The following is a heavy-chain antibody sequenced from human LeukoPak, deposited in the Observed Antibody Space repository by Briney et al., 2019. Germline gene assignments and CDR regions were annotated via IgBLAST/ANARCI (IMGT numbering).Heavy chain of an antibody. CDR2: INPNSGGT. CDR3: ARVSRGYSYGRSDFDY. Sequence: GASVKVSCQASGYTFAGYYMHWVRQAPGQGLEWMGWINPNSGGTNYAQRFQGRVTMTRDTSISTAYMELSRLRSDDTAVYYCARVSRGYSYGRSDFDYWGQGTLVTVSS. V-gene: IGHV1-2*02. D-gene: IGHD5-18*01. J-gene: IGHJ4*02. CDR1: GYTFAGYY.